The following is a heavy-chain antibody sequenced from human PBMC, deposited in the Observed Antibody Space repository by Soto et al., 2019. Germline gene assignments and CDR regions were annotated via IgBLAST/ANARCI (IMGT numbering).Heavy chain of an antibody. CDR3: AKAIYGGNSDFGY. V-gene: IGHV3-7*05. J-gene: IGHJ4*02. CDR1: GFTFSNYW. CDR2: IKQDGGAK. Sequence: EVHLVESGGGLVQPGGSLRLSCAASGFTFSNYWMTWVRQAPGKGLEWVANIKQDGGAKYYVDSVKGRFTISRDNAKNSLYRQMSSLRAEDTAVYYCAKAIYGGNSDFGYWGQGTLVTVSS. D-gene: IGHD4-17*01.